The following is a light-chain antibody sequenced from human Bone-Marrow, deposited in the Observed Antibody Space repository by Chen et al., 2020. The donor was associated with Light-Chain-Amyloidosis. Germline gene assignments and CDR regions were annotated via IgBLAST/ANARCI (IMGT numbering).Light chain of an antibody. CDR1: SSDVGGDNH. CDR3: SSYTITNTLV. J-gene: IGLJ1*01. Sequence: QSALTQPASVSGSPGQLITISCTGTSSDVGGDNHLSWYQQHPDKAPKLMIYEVTKRPSWVPARFSGSKSDTTSSLTSSGLQTEDEADYFCSSYTITNTLVFGSGTRVTVL. V-gene: IGLV2-14*01. CDR2: EVT.